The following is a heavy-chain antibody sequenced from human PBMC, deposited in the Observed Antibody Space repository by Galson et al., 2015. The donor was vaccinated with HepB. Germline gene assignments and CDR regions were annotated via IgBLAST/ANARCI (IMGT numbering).Heavy chain of an antibody. V-gene: IGHV1-69*13. CDR1: GGTFSSYA. Sequence: SVKVSCKASGGTFSSYAISWVRQAPGQGLEWMGGIIPMFGTTNYAQKFQGRVTITADESTSTAYMELSSLRSEDTAVYYCARGASWEAVAGTLGGMDVWGQGTMVTVSS. CDR2: IIPMFGTT. J-gene: IGHJ6*02. D-gene: IGHD6-19*01. CDR3: ARGASWEAVAGTLGGMDV.